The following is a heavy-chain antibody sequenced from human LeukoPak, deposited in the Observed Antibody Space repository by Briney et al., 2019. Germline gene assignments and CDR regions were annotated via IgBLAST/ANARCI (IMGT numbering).Heavy chain of an antibody. CDR3: AKVRGFGGNSVQPFDY. CDR1: GGIFNGYY. J-gene: IGHJ4*02. V-gene: IGHV4-34*01. CDR2: INRSGTT. D-gene: IGHD4-23*01. Sequence: SETLSLTCAVYGGIFNGYYWSWIRQPPGKGLEWIGEINRSGTTNYNPTLKSRVTISVDTSKSQVSLKLTSVTAADTAVYYCAKVRGFGGNSVQPFDYWGQGTLVTVSS.